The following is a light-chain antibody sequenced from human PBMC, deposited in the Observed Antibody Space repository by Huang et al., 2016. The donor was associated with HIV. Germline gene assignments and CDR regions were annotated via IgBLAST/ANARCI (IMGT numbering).Light chain of an antibody. V-gene: IGKV1-39*01. CDR3: QQSYSTPDMYT. J-gene: IGKJ2*01. Sequence: DIQMTQSPSSLSASVGDRVTITCRASQSISSYLIWYQQKPGKAPKLLIYAASSLQSGVPSRFSGSGSGTDFTLTISSLQPEDFATYYCQQSYSTPDMYTFGQGTKLEIK. CDR1: QSISSY. CDR2: AAS.